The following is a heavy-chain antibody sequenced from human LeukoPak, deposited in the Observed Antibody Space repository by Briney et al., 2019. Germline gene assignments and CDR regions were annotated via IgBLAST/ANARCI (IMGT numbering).Heavy chain of an antibody. V-gene: IGHV7-4-1*02. CDR1: GYTFTSYA. CDR3: ARDSAVYYDSSGYYSTFDY. CDR2: INTNTGNP. D-gene: IGHD3-22*01. Sequence: ASVKVSCKASGYTFTSYAMNWVRQAPGQGLEWMGWINTNTGNPTYAQGFTGRFVFSLDTSVSTAYLQISSLKAEDTAVYYCARDSAVYYDSSGYYSTFDYWGQGTLVTVSS. J-gene: IGHJ4*02.